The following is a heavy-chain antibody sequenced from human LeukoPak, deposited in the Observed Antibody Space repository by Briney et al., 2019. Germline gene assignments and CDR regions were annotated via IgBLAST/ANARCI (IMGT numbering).Heavy chain of an antibody. CDR2: ITSSSSTI. CDR3: ARDRGYYDSSGYYLGGYFDY. Sequence: GGSLRLSCAASGFTFSSYSMNWVRQAPGKGLEWVSYITSSSSTIYYADSVKGRFTISRDNAKNSLYLQMNSLRAEDTAVYYCARDRGYYDSSGYYLGGYFDYWGQGTLVTVSS. CDR1: GFTFSSYS. D-gene: IGHD3-22*01. V-gene: IGHV3-48*04. J-gene: IGHJ4*02.